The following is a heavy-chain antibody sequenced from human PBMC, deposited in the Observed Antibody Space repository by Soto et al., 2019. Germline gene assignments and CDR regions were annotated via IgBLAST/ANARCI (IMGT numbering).Heavy chain of an antibody. J-gene: IGHJ6*02. CDR1: GYSFTSYW. Sequence: PGESLKISCKGSGYSFTSYWIGWVRQMPGKGLEWMGIIYPGDSDTRYSPSFQGQVTISADKSISTAYLQWSSLKASDTAMYYCARQKQWLDRNYYYYGMDVWGQGTTVTVSS. CDR2: IYPGDSDT. D-gene: IGHD6-19*01. V-gene: IGHV5-51*01. CDR3: ARQKQWLDRNYYYYGMDV.